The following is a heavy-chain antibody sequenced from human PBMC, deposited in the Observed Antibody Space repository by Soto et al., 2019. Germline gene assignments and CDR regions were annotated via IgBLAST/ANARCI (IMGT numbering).Heavy chain of an antibody. CDR2: INPSGGST. CDR1: GYTFTSYY. V-gene: IGHV1-46*01. J-gene: IGHJ6*02. CDR3: ARDQILTDYDFWSGYPRPYYHYGMDV. Sequence: ASVKVSCKASGYTFTSYYMHWVRQAPGQGLEWMGIINPSGGSTSYAQKFQGRVTMTRDTSTSTVYMELSSLRSEDTAVYYCARDQILTDYDFWSGYPRPYYHYGMDVRGQGTTGTVSS. D-gene: IGHD3-3*01.